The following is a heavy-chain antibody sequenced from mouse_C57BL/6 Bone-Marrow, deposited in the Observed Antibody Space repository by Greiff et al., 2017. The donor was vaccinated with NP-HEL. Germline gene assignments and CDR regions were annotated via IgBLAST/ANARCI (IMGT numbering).Heavy chain of an antibody. J-gene: IGHJ2*01. D-gene: IGHD1-1*01. CDR3: ARGLLLRFPCDY. CDR1: GFTFSDYG. V-gene: IGHV5-17*01. CDR2: ISSGSSTI. Sequence: EVKLVESGGGLVKPGGSLKLSCAASGFTFSDYGMHWVRQAPEKGLEWVAYISSGSSTIYYADTVTGRFTISRDNAKNTLFLQMTSLRSEDTAMYYCARGLLLRFPCDYWGQGTTLTGSS.